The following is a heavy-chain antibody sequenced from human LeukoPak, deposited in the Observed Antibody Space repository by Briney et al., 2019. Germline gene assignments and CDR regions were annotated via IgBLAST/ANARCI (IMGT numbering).Heavy chain of an antibody. CDR3: ARDGLVDIVATPDY. J-gene: IGHJ4*02. D-gene: IGHD5-12*01. CDR1: GGTFSSYA. V-gene: IGHV1-69*04. Sequence: ASVKVSCKASGGTFSSYAISWVRQAPGQGLEWMGRIIPILGIANYAQKFQGRVTITADKSTSTAYMELSSLRSEDTAVYYCARDGLVDIVATPDYWGQGTLVTVSS. CDR2: IIPILGIA.